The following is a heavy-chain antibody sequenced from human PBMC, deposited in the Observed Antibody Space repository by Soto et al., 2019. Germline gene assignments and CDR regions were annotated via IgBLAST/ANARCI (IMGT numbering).Heavy chain of an antibody. V-gene: IGHV3-30*18. CDR1: GFTFSSYG. CDR3: AKEVEEQLVAPLKY. Sequence: GGSLRLSCAASGFTFSSYGMHWVRQAPGKGLEWVAVISYDGSNKYYADSVKGRFTISRDNSKNTLYLQMNSLRAEDTAVYYCAKEVEEQLVAPLKYWGQGTLVTVSS. CDR2: ISYDGSNK. D-gene: IGHD6-6*01. J-gene: IGHJ4*02.